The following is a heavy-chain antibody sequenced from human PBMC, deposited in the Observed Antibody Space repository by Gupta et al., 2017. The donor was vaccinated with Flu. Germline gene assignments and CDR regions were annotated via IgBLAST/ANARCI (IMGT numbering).Heavy chain of an antibody. D-gene: IGHD3-22*01. V-gene: IGHV3-23*01. CDR3: AKGPSSGYYYLPPVYGMDV. J-gene: IGHJ6*02. Sequence: EVQLLESGGGLVQPGGSLRLSCAASGFTFSSYALSWVRQAPGKGLEWVSAISGSVGSTYYADSVKGRFTISRDNSKNTLYLQMNSLRAEDTAVYYCAKGPSSGYYYLPPVYGMDVWGQGTTGTVSS. CDR1: GFTFSSYA. CDR2: ISGSVGST.